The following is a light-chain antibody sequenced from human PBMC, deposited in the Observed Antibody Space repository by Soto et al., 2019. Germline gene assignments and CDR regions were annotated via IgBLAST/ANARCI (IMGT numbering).Light chain of an antibody. J-gene: IGLJ1*01. Sequence: QSVLAQPASVSGSPGQSITISCTGTSSDVGGYNYVSWYQQHPGKAPKFMIYDVSNRPSGVSNRFSGSKSGNTASLTISGLQAEDEFDYYCCSYTTSNTRQIVFGTGTKVTVL. V-gene: IGLV2-14*01. CDR1: SSDVGGYNY. CDR3: CSYTTSNTRQIV. CDR2: DVS.